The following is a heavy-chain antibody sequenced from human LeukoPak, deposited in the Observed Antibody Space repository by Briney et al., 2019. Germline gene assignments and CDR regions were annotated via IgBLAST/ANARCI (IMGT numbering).Heavy chain of an antibody. D-gene: IGHD3-16*01. J-gene: IGHJ6*03. Sequence: SETLSLTCIVSGGSIKNFYWSWIRQTPGKGLEWIGYISYRGSTNYNPSLKSRVTISLDKSKNQFSLKLSSVTAADTAVYYCARGGGGAMALDYYYYMDVWGKGTTVTVSS. CDR2: ISYRGST. V-gene: IGHV4-59*01. CDR3: ARGGGGAMALDYYYYMDV. CDR1: GGSIKNFY.